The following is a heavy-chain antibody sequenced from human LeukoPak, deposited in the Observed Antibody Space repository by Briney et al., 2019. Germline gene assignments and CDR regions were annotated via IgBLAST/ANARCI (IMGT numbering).Heavy chain of an antibody. J-gene: IGHJ4*02. CDR1: GFTFDDYA. D-gene: IGHD2-2*01. Sequence: GGSLRLSCAASGFTFDDYAMHWVRQAPGKGLEWVSGISWNSGSIGYADSVKGRFTISRDNAKNSLYLQMNSLRAEDTALYYCALIYQLPGIIFDYWGQGTLVTVSS. V-gene: IGHV3-9*01. CDR2: ISWNSGSI. CDR3: ALIYQLPGIIFDY.